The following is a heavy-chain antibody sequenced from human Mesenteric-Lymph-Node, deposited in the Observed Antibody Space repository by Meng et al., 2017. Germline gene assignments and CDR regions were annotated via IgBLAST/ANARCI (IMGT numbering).Heavy chain of an antibody. J-gene: IGHJ6*02. V-gene: IGHV3-53*01. Sequence: GESLKISCVGFGLTVSSNYMSWVRQAPGKGLEWVSLLNSGGDSYYADSVKGRFTMSRDNSKNTLYLQMNSLRAEDTAVYYCAKDPGYCSGGSCYFSEYYYYYYGMDVWGQGTTVTVLL. D-gene: IGHD2-15*01. CDR1: GLTVSSNY. CDR2: LNSGGDS. CDR3: AKDPGYCSGGSCYFSEYYYYYYGMDV.